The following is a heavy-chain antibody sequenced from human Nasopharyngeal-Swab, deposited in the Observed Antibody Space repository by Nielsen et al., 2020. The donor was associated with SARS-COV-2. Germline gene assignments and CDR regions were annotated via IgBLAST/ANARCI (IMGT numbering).Heavy chain of an antibody. D-gene: IGHD1-26*01. Sequence: WVRQATGQGLEWMGIINPSGGSTSYAQKFQGRVTMTSDTSTSTVYMELSNLRSEDTAVYYCAREIVAASYYYYGMDVWGRGTTVTVSS. V-gene: IGHV1-46*01. CDR3: AREIVAASYYYYGMDV. CDR2: INPSGGST. J-gene: IGHJ6*02.